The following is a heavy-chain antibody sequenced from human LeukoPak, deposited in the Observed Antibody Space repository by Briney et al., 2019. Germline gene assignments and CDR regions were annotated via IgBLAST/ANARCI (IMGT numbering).Heavy chain of an antibody. CDR3: ARGSGYYFDY. CDR2: LSSNGGNT. V-gene: IGHV3-64*01. D-gene: IGHD6-19*01. J-gene: IGHJ4*02. CDR1: GFTFSSYA. Sequence: GGSLRLSCAASGFTFSSYAMHWVRQAKGKGLEYVSALSSNGGNTYYANSVKGRFTISRDNSKNTLYLQMNSLRAEDTAVYYCARGSGYYFDYWGQGTLVTVSS.